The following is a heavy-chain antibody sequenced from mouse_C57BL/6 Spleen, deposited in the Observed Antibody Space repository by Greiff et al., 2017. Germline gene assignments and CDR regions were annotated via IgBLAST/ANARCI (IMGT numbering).Heavy chain of an antibody. CDR3: ARGYGNYV. CDR2: IYPGDGDT. Sequence: QVQLQQSGPELVKPGASVKISCKASGYAFSSSWMNWVKQRPGKGLEWIGRIYPGDGDTNYNGKFKGKATLTADKSSSTAYMQLSSLTSEDSAVYFCARGYGNYVWGQGTTLTVSS. D-gene: IGHD2-10*02. J-gene: IGHJ2*01. V-gene: IGHV1-82*01. CDR1: GYAFSSSW.